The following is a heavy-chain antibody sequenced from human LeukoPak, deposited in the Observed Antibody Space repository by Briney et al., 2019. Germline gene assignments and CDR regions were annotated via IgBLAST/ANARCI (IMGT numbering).Heavy chain of an antibody. CDR2: IYHSGST. V-gene: IGHV4-4*02. CDR1: GGSISSSNW. CDR3: AQAFGSGSSYYYGMDV. Sequence: ASGTLSLTCAVSGGSISSSNWWSWVRQPPGKGLEWIGEIYHSGSTNYNPSLKSRVTISVDKSKNQFSLKLTSVTAADTAVYYCAQAFGSGSSYYYGMDVWGQGTTVTVSS. J-gene: IGHJ6*02. D-gene: IGHD3-10*01.